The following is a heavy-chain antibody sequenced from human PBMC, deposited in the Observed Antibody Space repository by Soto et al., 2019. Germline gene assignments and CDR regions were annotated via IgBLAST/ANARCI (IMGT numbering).Heavy chain of an antibody. V-gene: IGHV3-30*03. D-gene: IGHD2-21*02. J-gene: IGHJ5*02. CDR3: ARDYGGNSGFWFDP. CDR2: ISYDGSNK. Sequence: GGSLRLSCAASGFTFSSYGMHWVRQAPGKGLEWVAVISYDGSNKDYADSVKGRFTISRDNSKSTLYLQMNSLRAEDTAVYYCARDYGGNSGFWFDPWGQGTLVTV. CDR1: GFTFSSYG.